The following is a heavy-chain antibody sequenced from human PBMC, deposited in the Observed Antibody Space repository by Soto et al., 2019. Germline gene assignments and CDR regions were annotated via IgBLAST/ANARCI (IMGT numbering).Heavy chain of an antibody. CDR2: ITQDGSEK. D-gene: IGHD3-16*01. CDR3: ARGGRDAYDWFDP. J-gene: IGHJ5*02. CDR1: GFTFSDDW. Sequence: EAPLVESGGGLVQPGGSLRVSCAGSGFTFSDDWMSWVRQAPGKGLEWVAKITQDGSEKDYVDSVKGRFTISRDNANNSLYLHMYSLRVEDTAIYYCARGGRDAYDWFDPWGQGTLVTDSS. V-gene: IGHV3-7*01.